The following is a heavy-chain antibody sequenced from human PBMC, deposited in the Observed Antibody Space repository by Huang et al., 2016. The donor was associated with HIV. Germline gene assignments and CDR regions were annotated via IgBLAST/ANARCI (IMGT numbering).Heavy chain of an antibody. D-gene: IGHD2-2*01. CDR2: IPDGENNK. V-gene: IGHV3-30*18. CDR1: GFTFNTYG. CDR3: TKDLGQCTIINCYFRGMDV. Sequence: HLVESGGGVVQPGRSLRLSCAASGFTFNTYGMHWVRQAPGKGLEWVAMIPDGENNKYYSDFAKGRFTISRDNSKNTVALEMNELRPDDTAMYEWTKDLGQCTIINCYFRGMDVWGQGTTVTVSS. J-gene: IGHJ6*02.